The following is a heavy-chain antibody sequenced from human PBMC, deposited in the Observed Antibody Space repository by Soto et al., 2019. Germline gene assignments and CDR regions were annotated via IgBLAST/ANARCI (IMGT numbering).Heavy chain of an antibody. D-gene: IGHD2-21*01. Sequence: RQHPGKGLEWIGYIYYSGSTYYNPSLKSRVTISVDTSMNQFSLKLSSVTAADTAVYYCARENNPSRGEPCFDPWGQGTLVTVSS. CDR2: IYYSGST. CDR3: ARENNPSRGEPCFDP. V-gene: IGHV4-31*02. J-gene: IGHJ5*02.